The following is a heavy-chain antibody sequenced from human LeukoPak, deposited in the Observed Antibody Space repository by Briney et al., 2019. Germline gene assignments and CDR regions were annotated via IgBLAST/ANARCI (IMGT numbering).Heavy chain of an antibody. CDR1: GGSISSSNW. CDR3: ARKGRCGYSYGCLNWFDP. Sequence: NASGTLSLTCAVSGGSISSSNWWSWVRQPPGKGLEWIGEINHSGSTNYNPSLKSRVTISVDTSKNQFSLKLSSVTAADTAVYYCARKGRCGYSYGCLNWFDPWGQGTLVTVSS. D-gene: IGHD5-18*01. J-gene: IGHJ5*02. CDR2: INHSGST. V-gene: IGHV4-4*02.